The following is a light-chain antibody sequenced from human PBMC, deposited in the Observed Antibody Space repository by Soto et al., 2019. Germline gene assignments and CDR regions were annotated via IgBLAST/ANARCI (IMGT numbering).Light chain of an antibody. CDR3: QQSGSSFYT. Sequence: EIVLTQSPGTLSLSPGERATLYCRASQSVSSAYLAWYQQIPGQALRLIIYGASSRATGIPDRFSGSGSGTDFTLTISGLEPEDFAVYYCQQSGSSFYTFGQGTKLEIK. CDR1: QSVSSAY. J-gene: IGKJ2*01. V-gene: IGKV3-20*01. CDR2: GAS.